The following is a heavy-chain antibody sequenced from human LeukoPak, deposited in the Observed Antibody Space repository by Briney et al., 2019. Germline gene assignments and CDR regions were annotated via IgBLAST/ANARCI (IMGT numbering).Heavy chain of an antibody. V-gene: IGHV1-18*01. J-gene: IGHJ3*02. CDR3: ARSTVVGYAFDI. Sequence: ASVKVSCKASGYTFTSYGITWVRQAPGQGLEWMGWISGYNGNTNYAQKLQGRVTMTTDTSTSTAYMELRSLKSDDTAVYYCARSTVVGYAFDIWGQGTMVTVSS. CDR1: GYTFTSYG. CDR2: ISGYNGNT. D-gene: IGHD2-2*01.